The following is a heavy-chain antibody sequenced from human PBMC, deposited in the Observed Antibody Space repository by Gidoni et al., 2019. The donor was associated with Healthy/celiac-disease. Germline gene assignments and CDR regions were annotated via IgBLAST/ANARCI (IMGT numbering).Heavy chain of an antibody. CDR3: ARHFPYYYDSSGYYDY. J-gene: IGHJ4*02. D-gene: IGHD3-22*01. CDR1: GYSFTSYW. CDR2: TYPGDSDT. V-gene: IGHV5-51*01. Sequence: EVQLVQSGAEVKKPGESLQISCKGSGYSFTSYWIGWVRQMPGKGLEWLRITYPGDSDTRYSPSFQGQVTISADKSISTAYLQWSSLKASDTAMYYCARHFPYYYDSSGYYDYWGQGTLVTVSS.